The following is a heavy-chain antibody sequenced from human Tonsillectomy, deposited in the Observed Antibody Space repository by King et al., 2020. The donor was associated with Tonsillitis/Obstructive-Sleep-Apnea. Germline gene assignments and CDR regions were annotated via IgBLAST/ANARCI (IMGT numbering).Heavy chain of an antibody. V-gene: IGHV4-39*01. CDR3: VRHHEDDDGKYYYYMDV. CDR2: IYYSGIT. D-gene: IGHD3-3*01. J-gene: IGHJ6*03. CDR1: GGSVSSSSYY. Sequence: QLQESGPGLVKPSETLSLTCTVSGGSVSSSSYYWGWVRQPPGKGLEWIATIYYSGITYFNPPLKSRVTMSVDTSKNQFSLKLTSVTAADTAVYYCVRHHEDDDGKYYYYMDVWGKGSTVTVS.